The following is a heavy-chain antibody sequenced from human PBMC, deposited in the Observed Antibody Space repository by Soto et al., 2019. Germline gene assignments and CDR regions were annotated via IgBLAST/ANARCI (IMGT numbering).Heavy chain of an antibody. CDR3: ARAWDIVVVPANLPDSYYGMDV. CDR1: GGTFSSYA. CDR2: IIPIFGTA. D-gene: IGHD2-2*01. V-gene: IGHV1-69*01. J-gene: IGHJ6*02. Sequence: QVQLVQSGAEVKKPGSSVKVSCKASGGTFSSYAISWVRQAPGQGLEWMGGIIPIFGTANYAQKFRGRVTITADESTSTAYMELSSLRSEDTAVYYCARAWDIVVVPANLPDSYYGMDVWGQGTTVTVSS.